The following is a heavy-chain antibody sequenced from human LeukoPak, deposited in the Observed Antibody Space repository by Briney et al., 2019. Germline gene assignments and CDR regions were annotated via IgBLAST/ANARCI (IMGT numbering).Heavy chain of an antibody. Sequence: SVKVTCKASGGTFSSYAISWVRQAPGQGLEWMGGIIPIFGTANYAQKFQGRVTITADESTSTAYMELSSLRSEGTAVYYCARAGASGSSSSYYYYYMDVWGKGTTVTISS. V-gene: IGHV1-69*01. CDR2: IIPIFGTA. CDR3: ARAGASGSSSSYYYYYMDV. J-gene: IGHJ6*03. CDR1: GGTFSSYA. D-gene: IGHD3-10*01.